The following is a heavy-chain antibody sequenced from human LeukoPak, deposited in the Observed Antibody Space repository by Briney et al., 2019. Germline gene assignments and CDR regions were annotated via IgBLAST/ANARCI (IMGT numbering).Heavy chain of an antibody. J-gene: IGHJ4*02. CDR3: ARQVAAASDS. D-gene: IGHD6-13*01. CDR2: IYPGDSDT. Sequence: GESLQISCKGSGYSFTSHWIGWVRQMPGSGLEWMGLIYPGDSDTRYSPSFQGQVTLSVDKSITTAYLQWSSLTAADTAMYYCARQVAAASDSWGQGTLVTVSS. CDR1: GYSFTSHW. V-gene: IGHV5-51*01.